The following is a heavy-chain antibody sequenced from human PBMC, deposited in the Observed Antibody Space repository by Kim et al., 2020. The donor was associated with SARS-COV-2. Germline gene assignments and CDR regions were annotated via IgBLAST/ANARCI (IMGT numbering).Heavy chain of an antibody. Sequence: SETLSLTCTVSGGSISSSSYYWGWIRQPPGKGLEWIGSIYYSGSTYYNPSLKSRVTISVDTSKNQFSLKLSSVTAADTAVYYCARKSGHTQWDYYGSGGGYGMDVWGQGTTVTVSS. CDR2: IYYSGST. D-gene: IGHD3-10*01. J-gene: IGHJ6*02. CDR3: ARKSGHTQWDYYGSGGGYGMDV. V-gene: IGHV4-39*07. CDR1: GGSISSSSYY.